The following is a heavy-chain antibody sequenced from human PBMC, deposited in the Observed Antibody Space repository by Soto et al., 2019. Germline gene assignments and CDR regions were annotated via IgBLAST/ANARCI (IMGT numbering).Heavy chain of an antibody. J-gene: IGHJ4*02. CDR3: ARGDTVVVPAAMPGFSFDF. D-gene: IGHD2-2*01. Sequence: QVQLVQSGAEVKKPGASVKVSCKASGYTFTNYGISWVRQAPGQGLEWMGWISPYNGKTDYAQNLQGRVTMTTDTSTGTAYMELRSLRSDDTAVYYCARGDTVVVPAAMPGFSFDFWGQGTLVTVSS. V-gene: IGHV1-18*01. CDR2: ISPYNGKT. CDR1: GYTFTNYG.